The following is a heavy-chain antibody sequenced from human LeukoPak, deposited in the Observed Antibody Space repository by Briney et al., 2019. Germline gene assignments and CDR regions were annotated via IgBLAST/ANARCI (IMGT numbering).Heavy chain of an antibody. Sequence: GGSLRLSCTPSGFTFGDYAMSWVRQAPGKGLEWVANINQDGSEKNYVDSVKGRFTISRDNAKSSLYLQMNSLRAEDTAVYYCARERTTVTRRGYFDYWGQGTLVTVSS. CDR2: INQDGSEK. CDR3: ARERTTVTRRGYFDY. V-gene: IGHV3-7*01. J-gene: IGHJ4*02. CDR1: GFTFGDYA. D-gene: IGHD4-17*01.